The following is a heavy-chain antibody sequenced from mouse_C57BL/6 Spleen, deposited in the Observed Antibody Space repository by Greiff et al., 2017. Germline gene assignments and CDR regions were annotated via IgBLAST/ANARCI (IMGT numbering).Heavy chain of an antibody. J-gene: IGHJ2*01. V-gene: IGHV1-76*01. CDR1: GYTFTDYY. D-gene: IGHD1-1*01. CDR2: IYPGSGNT. Sequence: QVHVKQSGAELVRPGASVKLSCKASGYTFTDYYINWVKQRPGQGLEWIARIYPGSGNTYYNEKFKGKATLTAEKSSSTAYMQLSSLTSEDSAVYFCAREGYGSSFDYWGQGTTLTVSS. CDR3: AREGYGSSFDY.